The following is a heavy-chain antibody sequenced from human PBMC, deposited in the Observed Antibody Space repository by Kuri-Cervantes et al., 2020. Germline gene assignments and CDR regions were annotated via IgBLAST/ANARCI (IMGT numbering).Heavy chain of an antibody. Sequence: GESLKISCSASGFNFGDFWMSWVRQAPGKGLVWVSHINSDGSSTSYADSVKGRFTISRDNAKNTLYLQMNSLRAEDTAVYYCYYYGSGSYYQDAFDIWGQGTMVTVSS. CDR2: INSDGSST. D-gene: IGHD3-10*01. J-gene: IGHJ3*02. CDR1: GFNFGDFW. V-gene: IGHV3-74*01. CDR3: YYYGSGSYYQDAFDI.